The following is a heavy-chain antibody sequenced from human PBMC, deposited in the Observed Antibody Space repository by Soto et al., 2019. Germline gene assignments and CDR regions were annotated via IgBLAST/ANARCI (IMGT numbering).Heavy chain of an antibody. CDR1: GFTFSSYA. V-gene: IGHV3-23*01. Sequence: GGSLRLSCAASGFTFSSYAMSWVRQAPGKGLEWVSAISGSGGSTYYADSVKGRFTISRDNSKNTLYLQMNSLRAEDTAVYYCAKVPLGPYYYYYMDVWAKGPRSPSP. CDR3: AKVPLGPYYYYYMDV. D-gene: IGHD3-16*01. CDR2: ISGSGGST. J-gene: IGHJ6*03.